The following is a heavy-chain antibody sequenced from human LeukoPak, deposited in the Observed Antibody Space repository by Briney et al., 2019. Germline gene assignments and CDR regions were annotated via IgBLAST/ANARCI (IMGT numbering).Heavy chain of an antibody. CDR1: GFTFSSYG. D-gene: IGHD3-10*01. CDR3: ARGRTMAVPPTIMDV. V-gene: IGHV3-33*01. CDR2: IWYDGSNK. Sequence: GGSLRLSCAASGFTFSSYGMHWVRQAPGKGLEWVAVIWYDGSNKYYADSVKGRFTISIDNSKNTLYLQMNSLRAEDTAVYYCARGRTMAVPPTIMDVWGQGTTVTVSS. J-gene: IGHJ6*02.